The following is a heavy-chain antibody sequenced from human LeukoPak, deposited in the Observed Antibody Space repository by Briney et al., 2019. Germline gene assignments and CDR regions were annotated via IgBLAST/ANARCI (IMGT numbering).Heavy chain of an antibody. CDR1: GYSFTSYW. V-gene: IGHV5-51*01. CDR3: ARVRASRLVVVAAEAQY. CDR2: IYPGDSDT. D-gene: IGHD2-15*01. Sequence: PGESLKISCKGSGYSFTSYWIGWVRQMPGKGLEWMGIIYPGDSDTRYSPSFQGQVTISADKSISTAYLQWSSLKASDTAMYYCARVRASRLVVVAAEAQYWGQGTLVTVSS. J-gene: IGHJ4*02.